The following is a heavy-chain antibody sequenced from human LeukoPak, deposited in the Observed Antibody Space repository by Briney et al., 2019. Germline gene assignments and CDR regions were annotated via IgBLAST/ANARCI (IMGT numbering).Heavy chain of an antibody. CDR3: ARDAVGYCSGGSCYPNYFDY. V-gene: IGHV3-11*06. D-gene: IGHD2-15*01. CDR2: ISSSSSYI. CDR1: GFTFSDYY. J-gene: IGHJ4*02. Sequence: GGSLRLSCAASGFTFSDYYMSWIRQAPGKGLEWVSSISSSSSYIYYADSVKGRFTISRDNAKNSLYLQMNSLRAEDTAVYYCARDAVGYCSGGSCYPNYFDYWGQGTLVTVSS.